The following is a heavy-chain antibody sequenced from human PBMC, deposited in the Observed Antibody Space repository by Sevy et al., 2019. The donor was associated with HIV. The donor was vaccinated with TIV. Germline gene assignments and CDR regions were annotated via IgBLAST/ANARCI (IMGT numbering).Heavy chain of an antibody. Sequence: GGSLRLSCAASGFTFSYYDMHWVRQPTGKGLEWVSGFGIAGDTYYSDSVKGRFTISRENDKNSLYLQMNSLRAGDTAVYYGARKSVSYSHFDYWGQGTLVTVSS. CDR2: FGIAGDT. J-gene: IGHJ4*02. CDR1: GFTFSYYD. V-gene: IGHV3-13*01. D-gene: IGHD1-26*01. CDR3: ARKSVSYSHFDY.